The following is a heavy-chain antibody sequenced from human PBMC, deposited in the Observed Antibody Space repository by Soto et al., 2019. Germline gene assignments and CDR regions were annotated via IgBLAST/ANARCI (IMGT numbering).Heavy chain of an antibody. CDR2: ISYDGSNK. J-gene: IGHJ3*02. V-gene: IGHV3-30*18. CDR1: GFTFSSYG. Sequence: QVQLVDSGGGVVQPGRSLRLSCAASGFTFSSYGMHWVRQAPGKGLEWVAVISYDGSNKYYADSVKGRFTISRDNSKNTLFLQMNSLRAEDTAVYYCAKSPRNALPIGAFDIWGQGTMVTVSS. CDR3: AKSPRNALPIGAFDI. D-gene: IGHD2-21*01.